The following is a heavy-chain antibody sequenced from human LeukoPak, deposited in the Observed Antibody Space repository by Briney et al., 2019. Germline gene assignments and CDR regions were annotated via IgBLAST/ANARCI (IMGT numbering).Heavy chain of an antibody. CDR1: GGSFSGYY. CDR2: INHSGST. J-gene: IGHJ4*02. Sequence: PSETLSLTCAVYGGSFSGYYWSWIRQPPGKGLEWIGEINHSGSTNYNPSLKSRVTISVDTSKNQFSLKLSSVTAADTAVYYCARRTGVIFDYWGQGTLVTVSS. D-gene: IGHD3/OR15-3a*01. CDR3: ARRTGVIFDY. V-gene: IGHV4-34*01.